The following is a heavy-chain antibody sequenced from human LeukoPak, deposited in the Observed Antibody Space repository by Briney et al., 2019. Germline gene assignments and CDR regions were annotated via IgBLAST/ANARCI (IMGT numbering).Heavy chain of an antibody. CDR2: ISGSGGST. Sequence: GGSLRLSCAASGFTFSSYAMSWVRQAPGKGLEWVSAISGSGGSTYYADSVKGRFTISRDNSKTTLYLQMNSLRTEDTAVYYCAKGGEMGTIWGYFDYLGQGTLVTVSS. J-gene: IGHJ4*02. V-gene: IGHV3-23*01. CDR3: AKGGEMGTIWGYFDY. D-gene: IGHD5-24*01. CDR1: GFTFSSYA.